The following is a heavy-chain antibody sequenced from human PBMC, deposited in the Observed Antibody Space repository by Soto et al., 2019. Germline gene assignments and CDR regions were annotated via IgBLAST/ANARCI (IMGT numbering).Heavy chain of an antibody. D-gene: IGHD4-17*01. CDR2: INPSGGST. J-gene: IGHJ6*02. CDR1: GDTFTSHS. CDR3: AREGSSAEAYGDYANEYGMDV. V-gene: IGHV1-46*01. Sequence: GASVEVSCKASGDTFTSHSTHSVRHYPGQRLEWMGIINPSGGSTSYAQKFQGRVTMTRDTSTSTVYMELSSLRSEDTAVYYCAREGSSAEAYGDYANEYGMDVWGQGTTVTVSS.